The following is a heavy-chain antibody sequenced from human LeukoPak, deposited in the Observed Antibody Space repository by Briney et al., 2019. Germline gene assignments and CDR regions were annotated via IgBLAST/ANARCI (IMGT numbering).Heavy chain of an antibody. Sequence: PGGSLRLSCAASGFTFSSYGMHWVRQAPGKGLEWEAVISYDGSNKYYADSVKGRFTISRDNSKNTLYLQMNSLRAEDTAVYYCAKDLEAYYYDSSGSLNYWGQETLVTVSS. D-gene: IGHD3-22*01. CDR1: GFTFSSYG. CDR2: ISYDGSNK. CDR3: AKDLEAYYYDSSGSLNY. J-gene: IGHJ4*02. V-gene: IGHV3-30*18.